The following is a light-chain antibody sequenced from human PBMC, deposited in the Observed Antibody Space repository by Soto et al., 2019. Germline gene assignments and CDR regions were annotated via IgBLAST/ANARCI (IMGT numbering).Light chain of an antibody. V-gene: IGKV1-5*03. J-gene: IGKJ1*01. CDR2: EAS. CDR3: QQYNRYSWT. Sequence: DIQMTQSPSTLSASVGDRVTITCRASQNINRWLAWYQQKPGKAPTLLIYEASTLETGVPSRFGGSGSGTEFTLTISSLQPDDFATYYCQQYNRYSWTFGQGTKVEI. CDR1: QNINRW.